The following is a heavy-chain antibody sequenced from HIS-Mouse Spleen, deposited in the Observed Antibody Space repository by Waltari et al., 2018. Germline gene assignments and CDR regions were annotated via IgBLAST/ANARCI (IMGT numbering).Heavy chain of an antibody. CDR2: IYNSVGT. V-gene: IGHV4-39*07. J-gene: IGHJ2*01. CDR3: AREIPYSSSWYDWYFDL. CDR1: GGSISSSSYY. D-gene: IGHD6-13*01. Sequence: QMQLQESGPGLVKPSEPLSLTCTVSGGSISSSSYYWVWIRQPPGKGLEWIGRIYNSVGTDSNQSRKSRVTRSVDTSKNQFALKLSSVTAAETAVYYCAREIPYSSSWYDWYFDLWGRGTLVNVSS.